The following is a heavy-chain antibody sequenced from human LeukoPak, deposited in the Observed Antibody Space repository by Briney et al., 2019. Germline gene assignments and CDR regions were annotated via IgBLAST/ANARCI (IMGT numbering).Heavy chain of an antibody. V-gene: IGHV4-34*01. D-gene: IGHD3-10*01. CDR1: GGSFSGYY. CDR2: INHSGST. Sequence: SETLSLTCAVYGGSFSGYYWSWIRQPPGKGLEWIGEINHSGSTNYNPSLKSRVTISVDTSKNQFSLKLSSVTAADTAVYYCARGPIYGSGKGDLDYWGQGTLATVSS. J-gene: IGHJ4*02. CDR3: ARGPIYGSGKGDLDY.